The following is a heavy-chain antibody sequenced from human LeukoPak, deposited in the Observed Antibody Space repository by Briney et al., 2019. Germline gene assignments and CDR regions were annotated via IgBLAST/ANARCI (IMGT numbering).Heavy chain of an antibody. CDR3: AKEGGSGSYAQTPFDY. V-gene: IGHV3-30*18. CDR1: GFTFRSYG. J-gene: IGHJ4*02. Sequence: PGGSLRLSCAASGFTFRSYGMHWVRQAPGKGLEGVAVISYDGSNKYYADSVKGRFTISRDNSKNTLYLQMNSLRAEDTAVYYCAKEGGSGSYAQTPFDYWGQGTLVTVSS. D-gene: IGHD3-10*01. CDR2: ISYDGSNK.